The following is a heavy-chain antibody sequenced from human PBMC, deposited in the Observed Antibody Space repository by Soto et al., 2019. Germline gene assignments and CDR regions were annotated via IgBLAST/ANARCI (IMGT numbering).Heavy chain of an antibody. Sequence: PSETLSLTCTVSGGSVSSGSYYWSWIRQPPGKGLEWIGYIYYSGSTNYNPSLKSRVTISVDTSKNQFSLKLSSVTAADTAVYYCARETVLKNWFDPWGQGTLVTVSS. J-gene: IGHJ5*02. CDR1: GGSVSSGSYY. D-gene: IGHD3-10*01. V-gene: IGHV4-61*01. CDR2: IYYSGST. CDR3: ARETVLKNWFDP.